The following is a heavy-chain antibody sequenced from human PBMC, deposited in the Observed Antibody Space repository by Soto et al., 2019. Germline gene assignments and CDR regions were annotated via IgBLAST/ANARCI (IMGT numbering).Heavy chain of an antibody. CDR2: IWYDGSNK. Sequence: SLRLSCAASGFTFSSYGMHWVRQAPGKGLEWVAVIWYDGSNKYYADSVKGRFTISRDNSKNTLYLQMNSLRAEDTAVYYCAREPTFDSGSYFYYYGMDVWGQGTTVTVSS. V-gene: IGHV3-33*01. D-gene: IGHD1-26*01. J-gene: IGHJ6*02. CDR3: AREPTFDSGSYFYYYGMDV. CDR1: GFTFSSYG.